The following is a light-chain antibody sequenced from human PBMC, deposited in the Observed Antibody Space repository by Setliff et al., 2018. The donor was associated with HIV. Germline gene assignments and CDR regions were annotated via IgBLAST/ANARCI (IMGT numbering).Light chain of an antibody. J-gene: IGLJ1*01. CDR2: EVR. CDR3: SSYAVTNTLP. V-gene: IGLV2-14*01. Sequence: QSVLTQPASVYGSPGQSITISCTGTSSDVGGYNYVSWYQQHPGKAPKLIIYEVRNRPSGVSNRFSGSKSGNTASLTISGLQAEDEGDYYCSSYAVTNTLPFGTGTKVTVL. CDR1: SSDVGGYNY.